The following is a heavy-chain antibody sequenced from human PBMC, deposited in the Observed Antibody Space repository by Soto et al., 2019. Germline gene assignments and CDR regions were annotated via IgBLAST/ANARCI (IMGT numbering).Heavy chain of an antibody. J-gene: IGHJ4*02. CDR1: GGSISGYY. V-gene: IGHV4-59*08. D-gene: IGHD5-12*01. Sequence: SETLSLTCTVSGGSISGYYWSWIRQPPGKGLEWIGYISSGGSTNYNPSLKSRVTILLETSKSQFSLKLTSVTAADTALYYCGRWNSGLDLSGFDYWGQGTLVTFSS. CDR3: GRWNSGLDLSGFDY. CDR2: ISSGGST.